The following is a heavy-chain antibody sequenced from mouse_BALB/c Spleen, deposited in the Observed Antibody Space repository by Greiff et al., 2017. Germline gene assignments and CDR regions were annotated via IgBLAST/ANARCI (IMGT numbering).Heavy chain of an antibody. J-gene: IGHJ3*01. V-gene: IGHV1S81*02. D-gene: IGHD2-4*01. CDR2: INPSNGRT. Sequence: QVQLQQPGAELVKPGASVKLSCKASGYTFTSYWMHWVKQRPGQGLEWIGEINPSNGRTNYNEKFKSKATLTVDKSSSTAYMQLSSLTSEDSAVYYCAIYYDYLFAYWGQGTLVTVSA. CDR1: GYTFTSYW. CDR3: AIYYDYLFAY.